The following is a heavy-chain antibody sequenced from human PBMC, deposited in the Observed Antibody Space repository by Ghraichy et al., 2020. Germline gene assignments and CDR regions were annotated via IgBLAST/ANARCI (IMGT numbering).Heavy chain of an antibody. Sequence: GGSLRLSCVGSGFTFSSYSMNWVRQSPGKGLEWVSYITSSSRNTFYADSVKGRFTISRDNAQNSLSLQMNSLRDEDTAVYYCARGSRVVRFYYYDGMDVWGQGTTVTGSS. J-gene: IGHJ6*02. CDR1: GFTFSSYS. D-gene: IGHD4-23*01. V-gene: IGHV3-48*02. CDR3: ARGSRVVRFYYYDGMDV. CDR2: ITSSSRNT.